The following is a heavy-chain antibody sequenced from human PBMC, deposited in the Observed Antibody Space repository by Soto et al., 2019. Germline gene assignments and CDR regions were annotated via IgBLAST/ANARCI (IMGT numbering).Heavy chain of an antibody. CDR1: GGSISSYY. Sequence: SETLSLTCTVSGGSISSYYWSWIRQPPGKGLEWIGYIYYSGSTNYNPSLKSRVTISVDTSKNQFSLKLSSVTAADTAVYYCAREVPAEDLYFDYWGQGTLVTVSS. CDR2: IYYSGST. D-gene: IGHD1-1*01. CDR3: AREVPAEDLYFDY. V-gene: IGHV4-59*01. J-gene: IGHJ4*02.